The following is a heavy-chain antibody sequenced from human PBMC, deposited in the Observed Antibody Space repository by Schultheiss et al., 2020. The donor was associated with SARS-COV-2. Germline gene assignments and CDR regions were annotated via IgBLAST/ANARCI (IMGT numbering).Heavy chain of an antibody. V-gene: IGHV3-33*08. CDR2: IWYDGSNK. D-gene: IGHD6-13*01. CDR1: GFTFSSYG. Sequence: GGSLRLSCSASGFTFSSYGMHWVRQAPGKGLEWVAVIWYDGSNKYYADSVKGRFTISRDNSKNTLYLQMNSLRAEDTAVYYCATGIAAAGTAAFDIWGQGTMVTVSS. J-gene: IGHJ3*02. CDR3: ATGIAAAGTAAFDI.